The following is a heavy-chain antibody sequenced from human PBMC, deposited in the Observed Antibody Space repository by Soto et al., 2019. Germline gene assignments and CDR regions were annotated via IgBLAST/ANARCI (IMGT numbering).Heavy chain of an antibody. D-gene: IGHD2-2*02. J-gene: IGHJ4*02. V-gene: IGHV3-23*04. CDR1: GFVFSAYA. Sequence: EVQLVESGGNLTQPGGSLRLSCATSGFVFSAYAVSWVRQAPGKGLEWVATITGGAGTSFYADSVRGRFSVSRDSAKNTVSLEMRSLRVEDTAVYYCAKDQYCSSDICYMKMDSWGQGTLVTVSS. CDR2: ITGGAGTS. CDR3: AKDQYCSSDICYMKMDS.